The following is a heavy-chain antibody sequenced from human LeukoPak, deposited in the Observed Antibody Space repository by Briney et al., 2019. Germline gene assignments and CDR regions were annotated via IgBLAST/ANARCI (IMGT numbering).Heavy chain of an antibody. CDR3: ARDNRYGDYSRRYYYGMDV. V-gene: IGHV3-23*01. D-gene: IGHD4-17*01. J-gene: IGHJ6*02. Sequence: GGSLRLSCAASGFTFSSYAMSWVRQAPGKGLEWVSSISGSGGGTYYADSPEGRFTISRDNSKNTLYLQMNSLRAEDTAVYYCARDNRYGDYSRRYYYGMDVWGQGTTVTVSS. CDR2: ISGSGGGT. CDR1: GFTFSSYA.